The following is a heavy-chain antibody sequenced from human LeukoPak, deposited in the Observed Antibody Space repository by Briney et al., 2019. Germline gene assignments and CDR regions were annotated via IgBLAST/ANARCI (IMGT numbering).Heavy chain of an antibody. CDR3: AKTDCSSTSCYSSVGAFDI. Sequence: PGRSLRLSCAASGFTFDDYAMHWVRQAPGKGLEWVSGISWNSGSIGYADSVKGRFTISRDNAKNSLYLQMNSLRAEDTALYYCAKTDCSSTSCYSSVGAFDIWGQGTMVTVSS. D-gene: IGHD2-2*01. CDR1: GFTFDDYA. V-gene: IGHV3-9*01. J-gene: IGHJ3*02. CDR2: ISWNSGSI.